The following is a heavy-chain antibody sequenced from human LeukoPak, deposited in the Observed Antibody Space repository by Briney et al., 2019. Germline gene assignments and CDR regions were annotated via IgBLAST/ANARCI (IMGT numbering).Heavy chain of an antibody. CDR2: ISSSSSYR. D-gene: IGHD2/OR15-2a*01. V-gene: IGHV3-21*01. CDR1: GFTFSSYS. CDR3: ERTISARGDF. J-gene: IGHJ4*02. Sequence: GGSLRLSCAASGFTFSSYSMNWVRQAPGKGLEWVSSISSSSSYRYYADAVKGRFTITRDNAKNSLYLQMHSLRAEDTAVYYCERTISARGDFWGQGTLVTVSS.